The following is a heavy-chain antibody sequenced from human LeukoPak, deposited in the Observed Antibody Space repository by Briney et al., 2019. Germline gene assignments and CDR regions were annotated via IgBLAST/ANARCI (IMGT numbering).Heavy chain of an antibody. D-gene: IGHD6-19*01. J-gene: IGHJ4*02. CDR1: GFTFRNNW. CDR2: IKHDGSET. Sequence: SGGSLRLSCTGTGFTFRNNWLSWVRQTPGKGLEWVANIKHDGSETYYVESVKGRFTISRDNARNSLFLQMNSLRAEDTAVYYCAREGYSSGWLDYWGQGTLVTVSS. V-gene: IGHV3-7*01. CDR3: AREGYSSGWLDY.